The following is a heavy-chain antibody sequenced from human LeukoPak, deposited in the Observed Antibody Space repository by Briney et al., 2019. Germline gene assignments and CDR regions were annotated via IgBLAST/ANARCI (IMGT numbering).Heavy chain of an antibody. V-gene: IGHV3-23*01. J-gene: IGHJ4*02. CDR3: AKDRAGYSGARGFDC. Sequence: GGSLRLSCAASGFTFSTYAMSWVRQAPGKGLDWVSGISASSDSTYYADSVKGRFTISRDNSKNTLYLQMNSLGAADTAVYYCAKDRAGYSGARGFDCWGQGTLVTVS. CDR2: ISASSDST. CDR1: GFTFSTYA. D-gene: IGHD5-12*01.